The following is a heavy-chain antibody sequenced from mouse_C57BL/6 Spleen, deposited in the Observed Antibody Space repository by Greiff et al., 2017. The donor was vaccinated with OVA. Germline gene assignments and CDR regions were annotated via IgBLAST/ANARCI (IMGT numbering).Heavy chain of an antibody. J-gene: IGHJ2*01. D-gene: IGHD1-1*01. CDR3: AREYYYGSSDY. V-gene: IGHV1-7*01. CDR2: INPRSGYT. Sequence: QVQLQQSGAELAKPGASVKLSCKASGYTFTSYWMHWVNQRPGRGREWIGNINPRSGYTKYNQKFKDKATLTADKSSSTAYMQLSSLTYEDSAVYYCAREYYYGSSDYWGQGTTLTVSS. CDR1: GYTFTSYW.